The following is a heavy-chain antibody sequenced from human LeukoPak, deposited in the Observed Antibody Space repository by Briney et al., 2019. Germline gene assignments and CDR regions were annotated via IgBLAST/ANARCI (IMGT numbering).Heavy chain of an antibody. D-gene: IGHD2-21*01. V-gene: IGHV1-69*04. CDR1: GGTFSNYP. CDR2: ISPILGIA. J-gene: IGHJ4*02. Sequence: SVKVSCKASGGTFSNYPITWVRQAPGQGLEWMGRISPILGIANYAQKFQGRVTITADKSTSTAYMELSSLRSEDTAVYDCARDADPPYYCGGDCWGQGTLVTASS. CDR3: ARDADPPYYCGGDC.